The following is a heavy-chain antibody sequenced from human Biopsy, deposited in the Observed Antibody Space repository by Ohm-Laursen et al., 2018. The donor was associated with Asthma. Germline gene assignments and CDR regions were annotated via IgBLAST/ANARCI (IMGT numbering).Heavy chain of an antibody. V-gene: IGHV1-18*01. CDR2: ISVYNGNT. CDR3: ARAVDYSHYYGIDV. D-gene: IGHD3-10*01. J-gene: IGHJ6*02. CDR1: GYTFNSAG. Sequence: ASVKVSCKTSGYTFNSAGITWVRQAPGQGLEWMGWISVYNGNTKVAQKLQDGVTMITDTSTSAAYMELRSLRSDDTAVYFCARAVDYSHYYGIDVWGQGTTVTVS.